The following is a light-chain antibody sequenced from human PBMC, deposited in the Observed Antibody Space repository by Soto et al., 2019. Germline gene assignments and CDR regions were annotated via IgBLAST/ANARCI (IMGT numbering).Light chain of an antibody. CDR1: QSISTY. CDR3: QQTHTTFT. J-gene: IGKJ4*01. V-gene: IGKV1-39*01. CDR2: AAS. Sequence: DMQITQSPSSLSASVGDRVTITCRASQSISTYLNWYQQKPGKVPKLLIYAASSLQSGVPSRFSGSGSGTDFTLTISSLQPEDFATYYCQQTHTTFTFGGGTKVDIK.